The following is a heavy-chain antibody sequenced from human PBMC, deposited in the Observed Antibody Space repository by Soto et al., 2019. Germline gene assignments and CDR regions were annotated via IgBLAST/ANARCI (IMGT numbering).Heavy chain of an antibody. Sequence: EVQLLESGGGLVQPGGSLRLSCAASGFTFSSYAMSWVRQAPGKGLEWVSAISGSGGSTYYADSVKGRFTISRDNSKNTLYLQMNSLRAEDTAVYYCASPYYDFWSGYYFSEYSGYYYGMDVWGQGTTVTVSS. CDR2: ISGSGGST. V-gene: IGHV3-23*01. J-gene: IGHJ6*02. CDR3: ASPYYDFWSGYYFSEYSGYYYGMDV. CDR1: GFTFSSYA. D-gene: IGHD3-3*01.